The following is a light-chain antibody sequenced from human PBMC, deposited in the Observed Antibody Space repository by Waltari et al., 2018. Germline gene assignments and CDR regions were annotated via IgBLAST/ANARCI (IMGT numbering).Light chain of an antibody. CDR1: SKNVGYEG. CDR3: SAWDSSLSAWV. CDR2: RNN. V-gene: IGLV10-54*04. J-gene: IGLJ3*02. Sequence: QAGLTQPPSVSNGLRQTATLTCTGKSKNVGYEGAAWLQQHQGHPPKLLFDRNNNRPSGISERFSASRSGNTASLTITGLQPEDEADYYCSAWDSSLSAWVFGGGTKLTVV.